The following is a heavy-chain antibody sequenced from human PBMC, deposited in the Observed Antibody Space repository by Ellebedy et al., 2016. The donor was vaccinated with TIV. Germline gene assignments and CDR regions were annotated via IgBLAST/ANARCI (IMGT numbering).Heavy chain of an antibody. CDR2: MKQDGSEK. CDR1: GFTFTNYW. CDR3: ARGAYLGYWYFDL. Sequence: GESLKISCAASGFTFTNYWMSWVRQAPGKGLEWLANMKQDGSEKYYVDSVKGRFTISRDNAENSLYLQMNSLRAEDTAVYYCARGAYLGYWYFDLWGRGTLVTVSS. J-gene: IGHJ2*01. V-gene: IGHV3-7*01.